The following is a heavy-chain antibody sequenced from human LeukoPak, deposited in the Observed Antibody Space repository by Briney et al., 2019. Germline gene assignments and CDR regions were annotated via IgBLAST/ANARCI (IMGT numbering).Heavy chain of an antibody. D-gene: IGHD3-10*01. J-gene: IGHJ3*01. CDR1: GFSFRTYS. V-gene: IGHV3-21*01. CDR2: ISPTSWTI. CDR3: TRDAGQFVDHDVFDF. Sequence: GGSLRLSCAASGFSFRTYSMTWVRQAPRRGLEWVSSISPTSWTIYQADSVKGRFTVSRDNAKNSVFLQMDSLRAEDEAVYYCTRDAGQFVDHDVFDFWGQGTMVTVSS.